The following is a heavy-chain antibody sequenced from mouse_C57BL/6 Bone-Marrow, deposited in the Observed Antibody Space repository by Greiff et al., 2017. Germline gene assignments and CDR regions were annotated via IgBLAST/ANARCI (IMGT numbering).Heavy chain of an antibody. D-gene: IGHD4-1*01. Sequence: EVHLVESGGGLVKPGGSLKLSCAASGFTFSDYGMHWVRQAPEKGLEWVAYISSGSSTIYYADTVKGRFTISRDNAKNTRFLQMTSLRSEDTAMYYCARVSLGPYFDYWGQGTTLTVSS. V-gene: IGHV5-17*01. J-gene: IGHJ2*01. CDR1: GFTFSDYG. CDR3: ARVSLGPYFDY. CDR2: ISSGSSTI.